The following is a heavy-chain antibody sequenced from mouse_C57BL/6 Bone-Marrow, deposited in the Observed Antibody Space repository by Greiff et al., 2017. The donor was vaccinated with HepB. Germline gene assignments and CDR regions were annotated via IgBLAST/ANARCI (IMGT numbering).Heavy chain of an antibody. J-gene: IGHJ2*01. CDR1: GFTFTDYY. V-gene: IGHV7-3*01. CDR3: ARYIYDPYYFDY. D-gene: IGHD2-3*01. Sequence: EVQLQESGGGLVQPGGSLSLSCAASGFTFTDYYMSWVRQPPGKALEWLGFIRNKANGYTTEYSASVKGRFTISRDNSQSILYLQMNALRAEDSATYYCARYIYDPYYFDYWGQGTTLTVSS. CDR2: IRNKANGYTT.